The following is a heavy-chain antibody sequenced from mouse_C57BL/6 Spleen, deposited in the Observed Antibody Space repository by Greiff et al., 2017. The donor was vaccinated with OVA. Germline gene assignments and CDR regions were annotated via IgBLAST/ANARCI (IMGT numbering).Heavy chain of an antibody. CDR2: IDPSDSET. CDR1: GYTFTSYW. V-gene: IGHV1-52*01. CDR3: ARSTPYDYDWARFAY. J-gene: IGHJ3*01. D-gene: IGHD2-4*01. Sequence: QVQLQQPGAELVRPGSSVKLSCKASGYTFTSYWMHWVKQRPIQGLEWIGNIDPSDSETHYNQKFKDKATLTVDKSSSTAYMQLSSLTSEDSAVYYCARSTPYDYDWARFAYWGQGTLVTVSA.